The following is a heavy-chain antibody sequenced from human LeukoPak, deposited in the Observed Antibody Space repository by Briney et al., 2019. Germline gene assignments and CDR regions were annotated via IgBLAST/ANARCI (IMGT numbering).Heavy chain of an antibody. V-gene: IGHV3-74*01. CDR2: ISSDGRNT. J-gene: IGHJ6*03. CDR3: AREWALPGAYYMDV. D-gene: IGHD7-27*01. Sequence: GGSLRLSCAASGFTFSTYWMHWVRQTPGKGLVWVSRISSDGRNTIYADSVKGRFTISRDSANNTLFLQMNSLRGDDTAVYYCAREWALPGAYYMDVWGKGTTVTVSS. CDR1: GFTFSTYW.